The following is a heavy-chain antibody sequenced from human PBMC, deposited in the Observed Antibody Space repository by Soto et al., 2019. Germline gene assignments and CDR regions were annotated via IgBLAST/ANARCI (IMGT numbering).Heavy chain of an antibody. J-gene: IGHJ6*02. D-gene: IGHD3-10*01. V-gene: IGHV3-48*03. CDR2: ISSSGSTI. CDR3: ARVEWFGELPGMDV. Sequence: PGGSLRLSCAASGFTFSSYEMNWVRQAPGKGLEWVSYISSSGSTIYYADSVKGRFTISRDNAKNSLYLQMNSLRAEDTAVYYCARVEWFGELPGMDVWGQGTTVTVSS. CDR1: GFTFSSYE.